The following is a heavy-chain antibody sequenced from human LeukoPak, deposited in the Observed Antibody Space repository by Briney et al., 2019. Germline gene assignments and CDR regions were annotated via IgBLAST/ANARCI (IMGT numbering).Heavy chain of an antibody. CDR2: IYYSGST. J-gene: IGHJ6*02. V-gene: IGHV4-30-4*01. CDR3: ARGSYVDVVATYYYYGMDV. Sequence: SQTLSLTCTVSGGSISSGDYYWSWIRQPPGKGLEWIGYIYYSGSTYYNPSLKSRVTISIDTSKNQFSLKLSSVTAADTAVYFCARGSYVDVVATYYYYGMDVWGQGTTVTVSS. CDR1: GGSISSGDYY. D-gene: IGHD5-12*01.